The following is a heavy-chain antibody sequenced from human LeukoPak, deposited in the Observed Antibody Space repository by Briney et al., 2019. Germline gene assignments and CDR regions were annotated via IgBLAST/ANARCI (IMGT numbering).Heavy chain of an antibody. Sequence: PGGSLRLSCAASGFTFNSYGMHWVRQAPGKGLEWVAVISYDGSNKDYVDSVKGRFTISRDNSKNTLYLQMNSLRAEDTAVYYCAREGCSSTSCYAFDIWGQGTMVTVSS. CDR1: GFTFNSYG. CDR3: AREGCSSTSCYAFDI. CDR2: ISYDGSNK. D-gene: IGHD2-2*01. J-gene: IGHJ3*02. V-gene: IGHV3-30*03.